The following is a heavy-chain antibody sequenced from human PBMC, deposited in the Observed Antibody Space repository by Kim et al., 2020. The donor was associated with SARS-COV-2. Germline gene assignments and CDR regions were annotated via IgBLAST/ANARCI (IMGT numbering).Heavy chain of an antibody. CDR3: ASLTSGWFAY. D-gene: IGHD2-2*01. V-gene: IGHV4-39*01. CDR1: GGSITNNHYY. J-gene: IGHJ5*01. CDR2: IYYTGST. Sequence: SETLSLTCTVSGGSITNNHYYWGWIRQPPGKGLEWIGSIYYTGSTYYNPSLRSRVTISIDTSKNQFALNLNSVTAADTALYYCASLTSGWFAYWGQGALGTGSS.